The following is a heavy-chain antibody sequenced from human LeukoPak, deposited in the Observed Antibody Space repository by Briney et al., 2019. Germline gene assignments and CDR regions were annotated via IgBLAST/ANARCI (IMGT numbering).Heavy chain of an antibody. Sequence: SETLSLTCTVSGGSISSDYWNWIRQPPGKGLEWIGYIYYSGSTNYNPSLKSRVTISVDTSKNQFSLKLSSVTAADTAVYYCARDRSGDSSSSNYYYYYGMDVWGQGTTVTVSS. D-gene: IGHD6-13*01. CDR1: GGSISSDY. V-gene: IGHV4-59*01. CDR2: IYYSGST. CDR3: ARDRSGDSSSSNYYYYYGMDV. J-gene: IGHJ6*02.